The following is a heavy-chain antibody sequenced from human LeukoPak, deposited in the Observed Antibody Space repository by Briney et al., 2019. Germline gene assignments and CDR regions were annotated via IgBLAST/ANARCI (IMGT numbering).Heavy chain of an antibody. Sequence: SVKVSCKASGGTFSSYAISWVRQAPGQGLEWMGRIIPILGIANYAQKFQGRVTITADKSTSTAYMELSSLRSEDTAVYYCARTYYDSSGFMAIDYYFDYWGQGTLVTVSS. CDR3: ARTYYDSSGFMAIDYYFDY. V-gene: IGHV1-69*04. J-gene: IGHJ4*02. CDR1: GGTFSSYA. CDR2: IIPILGIA. D-gene: IGHD3-22*01.